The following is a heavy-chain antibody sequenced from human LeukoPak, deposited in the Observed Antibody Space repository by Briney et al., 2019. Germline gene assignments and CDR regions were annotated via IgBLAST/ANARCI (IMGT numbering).Heavy chain of an antibody. D-gene: IGHD6-13*01. CDR2: ISASSYTV. V-gene: IGHV3-11*01. CDR1: GFTFSDYY. CDR3: ARDLGSSAAAQFDL. J-gene: IGHJ5*02. Sequence: PGGSLRLSCAASGFTFSDYYMTWIRQAPGRGLEWISYISASSYTVYYADSVKGRFTISRDNAKNSLFLQMSSLRAEDTAIYYCARDLGSSAAAQFDLWGQGTLVTVSS.